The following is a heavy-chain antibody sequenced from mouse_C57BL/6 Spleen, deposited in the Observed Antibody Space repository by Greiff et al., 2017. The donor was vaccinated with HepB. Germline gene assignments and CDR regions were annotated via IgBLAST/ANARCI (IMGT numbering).Heavy chain of an antibody. J-gene: IGHJ4*01. CDR3: ARISNYLYAMDY. Sequence: QVQLQQSGAELARPGASVKLSCKASGYTFTSYGISWVKQRPGQGLEWIGEIYPRSGNTYYNEKFKGKATLTADKSSSTAYMELRSLTSEDSAVYFCARISNYLYAMDYWGQGTSVTVSS. V-gene: IGHV1-81*01. D-gene: IGHD2-5*01. CDR1: GYTFTSYG. CDR2: IYPRSGNT.